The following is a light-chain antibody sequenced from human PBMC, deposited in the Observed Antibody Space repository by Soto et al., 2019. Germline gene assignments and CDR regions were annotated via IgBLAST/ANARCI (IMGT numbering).Light chain of an antibody. CDR2: DAS. J-gene: IGKJ4*01. V-gene: IGKV3D-11*01. CDR3: QQHNNRPPPRT. CDR1: QGVSSY. Sequence: EIVLTQSPATLSLSPGERATLSCGASQGVSSYLAWYQQKPGQAPRLLIYDASNRATGIPARFSGSGPGTEFTLTISSLQSEDFAVYYCQQHNNRPPPRTFGGGTKVDIK.